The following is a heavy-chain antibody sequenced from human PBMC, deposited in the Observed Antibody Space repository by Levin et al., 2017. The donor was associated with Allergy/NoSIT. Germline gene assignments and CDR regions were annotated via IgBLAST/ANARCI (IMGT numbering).Heavy chain of an antibody. CDR1: EFTFSRYW. CDR3: ARDPGYSGHDWYFDL. CDR2: VNSDGSST. J-gene: IGHJ2*01. Sequence: GESLKISCAASEFTFSRYWMHWVRQAPGKGLVWVSRVNSDGSSTNYADSVKGRFTVSRDNAKNTLYLQMNSLRAEDTAMYYCARDPGYSGHDWYFDLWGRGTLITVSS. D-gene: IGHD5-12*01. V-gene: IGHV3-74*01.